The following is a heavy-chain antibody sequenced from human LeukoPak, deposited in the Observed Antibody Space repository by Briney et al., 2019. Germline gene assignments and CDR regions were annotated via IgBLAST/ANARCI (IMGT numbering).Heavy chain of an antibody. CDR3: AVTATPPQSQLLLGYYYYGMDV. V-gene: IGHV3-23*01. CDR1: GFTFSSYA. CDR2: ISGSGGST. Sequence: GGSLGLSCAASGFTFSSYAMSWVRQAPGKGLEWVSAISGSGGSTYYADSVKGRFTISRDNSKNTLYLQMNSLRAEDTAVYYCAVTATPPQSQLLLGYYYYGMDVWGQGTTVTVSS. J-gene: IGHJ6*02. D-gene: IGHD2-2*01.